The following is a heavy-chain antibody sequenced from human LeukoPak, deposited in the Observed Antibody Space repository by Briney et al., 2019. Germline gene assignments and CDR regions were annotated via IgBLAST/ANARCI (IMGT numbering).Heavy chain of an antibody. CDR2: IYPGDSDT. Sequence: GGSLKISCKGSGSPFTNYWIGWARQMPGKGLEWMGIIYPGDSDTRYSPSFQSQVTISADKSINTAYLQWSSLKASDTAMYYCARHQCSSTACPFDYWGRGTLVTVSS. CDR3: ARHQCSSTACPFDY. J-gene: IGHJ4*02. CDR1: GSPFTNYW. D-gene: IGHD2-2*01. V-gene: IGHV5-51*01.